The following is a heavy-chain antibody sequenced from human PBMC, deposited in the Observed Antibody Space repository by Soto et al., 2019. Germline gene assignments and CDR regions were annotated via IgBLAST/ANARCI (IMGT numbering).Heavy chain of an antibody. D-gene: IGHD1-7*01. CDR3: ARVATANWNYRHVPMDV. J-gene: IGHJ6*02. CDR1: GGTFSSYA. CDR2: IIPIFGTA. Sequence: QVQLVQSGAEVKKPGSSVKVSCKASGGTFSSYAISWVRQAPGQGLEWMGGIIPIFGTANYAQKFQGRVTITADKSTSTAYMELSSLRSEDTAVYYCARVATANWNYRHVPMDVWGQGTTVTVSS. V-gene: IGHV1-69*06.